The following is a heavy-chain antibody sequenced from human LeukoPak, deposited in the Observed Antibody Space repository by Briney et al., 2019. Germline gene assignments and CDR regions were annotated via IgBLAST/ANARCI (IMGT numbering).Heavy chain of an antibody. CDR2: FDPEDGET. V-gene: IGHV1-24*01. CDR3: ATDQNIFAGGSFYNDAFDI. J-gene: IGHJ3*02. CDR1: GNIFTGYF. Sequence: ASVKVSCKASGNIFTGYFMHWVRQAPGQGLEWMGGFDPEDGETIHAQKFQGRVTMTEDTSTDTAYMELSSLRSEDTAVYYCATDQNIFAGGSFYNDAFDIWGQGTMVTVSS. D-gene: IGHD1-26*01.